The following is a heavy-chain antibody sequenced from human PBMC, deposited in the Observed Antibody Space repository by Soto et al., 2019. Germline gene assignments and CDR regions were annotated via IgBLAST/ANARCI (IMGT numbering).Heavy chain of an antibody. Sequence: PGGSLRLSCAASGFTVSSNYMSWVRQAPGKGLEWVSVIYSGGSTYYADSVKGRFTISRDNSKSTLYLQMNSLRAEDTAVYYCARLYSSGWYYYYYYGMDVWGQGTTVTVSS. D-gene: IGHD6-19*01. CDR1: GFTVSSNY. J-gene: IGHJ6*02. CDR2: IYSGGST. CDR3: ARLYSSGWYYYYYYGMDV. V-gene: IGHV3-53*01.